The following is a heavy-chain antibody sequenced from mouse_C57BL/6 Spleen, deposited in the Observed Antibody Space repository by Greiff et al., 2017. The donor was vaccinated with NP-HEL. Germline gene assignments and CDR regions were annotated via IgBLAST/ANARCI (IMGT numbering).Heavy chain of an antibody. CDR3: ARSGYYYGSSYEGYAMDY. J-gene: IGHJ4*01. CDR1: GYAFSSSW. CDR2: IYPGDGDT. D-gene: IGHD1-1*01. V-gene: IGHV1-82*01. Sequence: VQLQQSGPELVKPGASVKISCKASGYAFSSSWMIWVKQRPGKGLEWIGRIYPGDGDTNYNGKFKGEATLTADKSSSTAYMQLSSLTSEDSAVYFCARSGYYYGSSYEGYAMDYWGQGTSVTVSS.